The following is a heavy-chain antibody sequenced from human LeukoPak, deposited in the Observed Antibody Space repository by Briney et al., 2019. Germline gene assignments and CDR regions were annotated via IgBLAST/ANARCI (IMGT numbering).Heavy chain of an antibody. V-gene: IGHV1-69*05. CDR3: ARSSDPYYDFWSGYYDAFDI. J-gene: IGHJ3*02. Sequence: GASVKVSCKASGYTFTGYYMHWVRQAPGQGLEWMGGIIPIFGTANYAQKFQGRVTITTDESTSTAYMELSSLRSEDTAVYYCARSSDPYYDFWSGYYDAFDIWGQGTMVTVSS. CDR1: GYTFTGYY. D-gene: IGHD3-3*01. CDR2: IIPIFGTA.